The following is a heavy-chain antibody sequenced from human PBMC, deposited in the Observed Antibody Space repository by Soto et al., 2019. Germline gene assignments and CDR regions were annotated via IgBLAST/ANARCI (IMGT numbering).Heavy chain of an antibody. D-gene: IGHD3-16*01. J-gene: IGHJ6*02. Sequence: SVKVSCKSSRFTFTSSAVQWVRQARGQRLEWIGWIVVGSGNTNYAQKFQERVTITRDMSTSTAYMELSSLRSEDTAVYYCAVFGEVYGMDVWGQGTTVTVSS. CDR2: IVVGSGNT. CDR3: AVFGEVYGMDV. CDR1: RFTFTSSA. V-gene: IGHV1-58*01.